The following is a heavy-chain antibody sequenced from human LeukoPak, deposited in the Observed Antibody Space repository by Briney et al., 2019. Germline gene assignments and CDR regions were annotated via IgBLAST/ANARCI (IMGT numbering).Heavy chain of an antibody. Sequence: SETLSLTCTVSGGSMSNSYWGWTRQPPGKGLEWIGYIYYSGSTSYNPSLKGRVTISVDTSNNQFSLKLSSVTAADTAVYYCARDKRGSYADYWGQGTLVTVSS. D-gene: IGHD1-26*01. CDR3: ARDKRGSYADY. V-gene: IGHV4-59*01. J-gene: IGHJ4*02. CDR2: IYYSGST. CDR1: GGSMSNSY.